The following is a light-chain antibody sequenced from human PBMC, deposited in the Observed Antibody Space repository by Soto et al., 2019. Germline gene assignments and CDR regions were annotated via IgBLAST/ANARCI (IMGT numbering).Light chain of an antibody. CDR3: ATWDDSLNAAV. J-gene: IGLJ7*01. CDR2: EVT. CDR1: SGDIGSYTY. V-gene: IGLV2-14*01. Sequence: QSALTQPASVSGSPGQSITISCTGTSGDIGSYTYVSWYQQYPGKAPKLLISEVTNRPSGVSNRFSGSKSGNTASLTISGLQAEDEAHYYCATWDDSLNAAVFGGGTQLTVL.